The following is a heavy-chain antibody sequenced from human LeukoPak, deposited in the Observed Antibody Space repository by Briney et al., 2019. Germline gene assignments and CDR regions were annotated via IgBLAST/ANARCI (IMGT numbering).Heavy chain of an antibody. Sequence: SETLSLTCAVYGGSFSGYYWSWIRQPPGKGLEWIGYIYYSGSTYYNPSLKSRVTISVDTSKNQFSLKLSSVTAADTAVYYCASRIVVVPAAGFDPWGQGTLVTVSS. CDR1: GGSFSGYY. D-gene: IGHD2-2*01. CDR2: IYYSGST. J-gene: IGHJ5*02. V-gene: IGHV4-30-4*01. CDR3: ASRIVVVPAAGFDP.